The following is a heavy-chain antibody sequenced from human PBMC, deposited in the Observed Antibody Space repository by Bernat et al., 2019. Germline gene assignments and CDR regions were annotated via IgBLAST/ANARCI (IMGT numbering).Heavy chain of an antibody. CDR3: ARDQYSGSYFSDY. J-gene: IGHJ4*02. D-gene: IGHD1-26*01. CDR2: ISSSSSYI. Sequence: VQLVESGGGVVKPGGSLRLSCAAPGFTFSSYSMNWVRQAPGKGLEWVSSISSSSSYIYYADSVKGRFTISRDNAKNSLYLQMNSLRAEDTAVDYCARDQYSGSYFSDYWGQGTLVTVSS. V-gene: IGHV3-21*01. CDR1: GFTFSSYS.